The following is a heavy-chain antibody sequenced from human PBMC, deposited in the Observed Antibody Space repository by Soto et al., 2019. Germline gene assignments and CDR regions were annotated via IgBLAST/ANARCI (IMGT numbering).Heavy chain of an antibody. J-gene: IGHJ6*02. D-gene: IGHD3-9*01. Sequence: SETLSLTCAVSGGSISSGGYSWSWIRQPPGKGLEWIGYIYHSGSTYYNPSLKSRVTISLDTSKNQFSLKLSSVTAADTAVYYCARDILTGRYGMDVWGQGTTVTVSS. CDR1: GGSISSGGYS. V-gene: IGHV4-30-2*01. CDR3: ARDILTGRYGMDV. CDR2: IYHSGST.